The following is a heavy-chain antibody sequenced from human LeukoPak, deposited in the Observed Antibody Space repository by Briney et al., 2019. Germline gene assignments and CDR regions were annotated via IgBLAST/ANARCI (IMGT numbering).Heavy chain of an antibody. V-gene: IGHV3-7*01. D-gene: IGHD3-3*01. CDR2: IKQDRSEK. J-gene: IGHJ4*02. CDR1: GFTFSSYA. Sequence: GGSLRLSCAASGFTFSSYAMSWVRQAPGKGLELVANIKQDRSEKYYVDSVKGRFTISRDNAKNSLYLQMNSLRAEDTAVYYCARLREIPVFGVVTKSTSYFDYWGQGTLVTVSS. CDR3: ARLREIPVFGVVTKSTSYFDY.